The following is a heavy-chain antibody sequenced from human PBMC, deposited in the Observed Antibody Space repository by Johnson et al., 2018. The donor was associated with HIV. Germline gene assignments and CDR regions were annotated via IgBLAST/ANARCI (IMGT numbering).Heavy chain of an antibody. CDR2: ISGSGGST. V-gene: IGHV3-23*04. CDR1: GFTFSSYA. D-gene: IGHD6-13*01. J-gene: IGHJ3*02. CDR3: SRVPTAAAGSRGGALDI. Sequence: VQLVESGGGLVQPGGSLRLSCAASGFTFSSYAMSWVRQAPGKGLEWVSAISGSGGSTYYADSVQGRFTISRDNSKNTLYLQMNRLRAEDTAVYYCSRVPTAAAGSRGGALDIWGQGTMGTVS.